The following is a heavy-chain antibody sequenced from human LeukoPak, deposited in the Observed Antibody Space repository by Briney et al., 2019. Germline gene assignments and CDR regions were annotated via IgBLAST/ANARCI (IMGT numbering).Heavy chain of an antibody. D-gene: IGHD5-18*01. CDR2: ISGSGGST. CDR1: GFTFSSYA. Sequence: RLSCAXSGFTFSSYAMSWVRQAPGKGLEWVSAISGSGGSTYYADSVKGRFTISRDNSKNTLYLQMNSLRAEDTAVYYCAKDLTRGYSYAADYYYYYGMDVWGQGTTVTVSS. V-gene: IGHV3-23*01. CDR3: AKDLTRGYSYAADYYYYYGMDV. J-gene: IGHJ6*02.